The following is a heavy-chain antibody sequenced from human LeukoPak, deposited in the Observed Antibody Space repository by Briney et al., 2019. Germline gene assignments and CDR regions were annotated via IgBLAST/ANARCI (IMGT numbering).Heavy chain of an antibody. V-gene: IGHV4-39*01. D-gene: IGHD3-3*01. CDR3: ARTIFGVVIIIAPSEPYYYGMDV. Sequence: SETLSLTCTVSGGSISSSSYYWGWIRQPPGKGLEWIGSIYYSGSTYYNPSLKSRVTISVDTSKNQFSLKLSSVTAADTAVYYCARTIFGVVIIIAPSEPYYYGMDVWGQGTTVTVSS. CDR2: IYYSGST. CDR1: GGSISSSSYY. J-gene: IGHJ6*02.